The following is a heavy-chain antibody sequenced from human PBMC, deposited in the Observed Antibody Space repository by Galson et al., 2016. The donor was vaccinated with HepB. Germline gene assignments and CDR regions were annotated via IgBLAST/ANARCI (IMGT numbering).Heavy chain of an antibody. Sequence: QSGAEVKKPGESLRISCKGSGYTFTTYWISWVRQMPGKDLEWLGRIDPSDSYTNYSPSFQGLVTISADKSISTAYLQWSSLKASDSAIYYCARIGPYYFDEEKGFYIWGQGTMVTVSS. CDR3: ARIGPYYFDEEKGFYI. J-gene: IGHJ3*02. CDR2: IDPSDSYT. CDR1: GYTFTTYW. V-gene: IGHV5-10-1*01. D-gene: IGHD3-22*01.